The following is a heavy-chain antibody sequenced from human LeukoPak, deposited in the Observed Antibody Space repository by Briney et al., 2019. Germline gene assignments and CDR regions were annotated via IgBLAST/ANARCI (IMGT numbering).Heavy chain of an antibody. J-gene: IGHJ4*02. D-gene: IGHD1-26*01. CDR3: ARTIAVGATFVDY. V-gene: IGHV3-23*01. CDR2: ISGNGSVT. CDR1: GFTLRYYG. Sequence: GGSLRLSCAASGFTLRYYGMSWVRQAPGKGLEWVSSISGNGSVTNYADSVKGRVTISRDNSKATLYLLMNSLRAEDTAVYFCARTIAVGATFVDYWGQGALVTVSS.